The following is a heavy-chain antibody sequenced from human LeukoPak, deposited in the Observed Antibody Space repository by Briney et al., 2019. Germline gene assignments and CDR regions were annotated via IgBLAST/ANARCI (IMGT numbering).Heavy chain of an antibody. J-gene: IGHJ5*02. D-gene: IGHD2-21*02. CDR3: ARVCGGDCYPLGFNP. CDR2: IYYSGST. CDR1: GGSMSNYY. V-gene: IGHV4-59*01. Sequence: SETLSLTCTVSGGSMSNYYWSWIRQPPGKGLEWIGYIYYSGSTNYNPSLKSRVTISVDTSKNKFSLKLRSVTAADTAVYYCARVCGGDCYPLGFNPWGQGTLVTVSS.